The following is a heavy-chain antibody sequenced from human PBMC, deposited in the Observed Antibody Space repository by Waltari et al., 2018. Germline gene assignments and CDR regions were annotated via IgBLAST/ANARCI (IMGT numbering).Heavy chain of an antibody. CDR1: GYTFRNYA. Sequence: QVQLVQSESELKKPGAAVNVSCKAAGYTFRNYAINWVRQAPGHGLEWMGWINLNTGHPTYAPDFSWRCFFSFDTSVNTAYLQISSLPTEDTAIYYCARSKEDDIVIVPPGLDSWGQGTLVTVSS. CDR2: INLNTGHP. CDR3: ARSKEDDIVIVPPGLDS. J-gene: IGHJ4*02. D-gene: IGHD2-2*01. V-gene: IGHV7-4-1*02.